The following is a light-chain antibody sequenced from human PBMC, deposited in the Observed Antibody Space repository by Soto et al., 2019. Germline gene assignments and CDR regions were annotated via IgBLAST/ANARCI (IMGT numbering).Light chain of an antibody. V-gene: IGKV3-15*01. CDR2: GAS. CDR3: QQYNNWPWT. CDR1: QSVSSN. Sequence: EIVMTQSPATLSVSPVESATLSCMASQSVSSNLAWYQQKPGQAPRLLIYGASTRATGIPARFSGSGSGTEFTLTISSLQSEDFAVYYCQQYNNWPWTFGQGTKVDIK. J-gene: IGKJ1*01.